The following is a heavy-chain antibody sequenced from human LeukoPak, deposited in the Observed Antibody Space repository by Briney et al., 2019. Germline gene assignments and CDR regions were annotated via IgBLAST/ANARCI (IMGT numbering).Heavy chain of an antibody. CDR1: GGSISSHY. CDR3: ARNLGYNGFDY. Sequence: PSETLSLTCTVSGGSISSHYWSWIRQPPGKGLEWIGFIYYSGSTNYNPSLKSRVTISLDTSKNQFSLNLSSVTAADTAVYYCARNLGYNGFDYWGQGTLVTVSS. J-gene: IGHJ4*02. D-gene: IGHD5-24*01. V-gene: IGHV4-59*11. CDR2: IYYSGST.